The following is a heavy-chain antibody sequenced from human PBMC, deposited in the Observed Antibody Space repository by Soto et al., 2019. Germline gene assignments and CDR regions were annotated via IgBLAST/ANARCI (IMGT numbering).Heavy chain of an antibody. J-gene: IGHJ6*03. Sequence: QVQLQESGPGLVKPSETLSLTCTVSGGSISSYYWSWIRQPPGKGLEWIGYIYYSGSTNYNPSLKSRVTISVDTSKNQFSLKLSSVTAADTAVYYCARVSSSDTIFGVVIPYYYMDVWGKGTTVTVSS. CDR2: IYYSGST. CDR3: ARVSSSDTIFGVVIPYYYMDV. CDR1: GGSISSYY. D-gene: IGHD3-3*01. V-gene: IGHV4-59*01.